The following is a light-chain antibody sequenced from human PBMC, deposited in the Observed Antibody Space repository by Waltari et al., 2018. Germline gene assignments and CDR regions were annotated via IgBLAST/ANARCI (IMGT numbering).Light chain of an antibody. CDR2: EGS. V-gene: IGLV2-23*01. CDR1: SSDVGSYNL. CDR3: CSYAGSSTLV. Sequence: QSALTQPASVSGSPGQSITISCTGTSSDVGSYNLVSWYQEHPGKAPKPMIYEGSKRPSGVSNRLSGSKSGNTASLTISGLQAEDEADYYCCSYAGSSTLVFGGGTKLTVL. J-gene: IGLJ2*01.